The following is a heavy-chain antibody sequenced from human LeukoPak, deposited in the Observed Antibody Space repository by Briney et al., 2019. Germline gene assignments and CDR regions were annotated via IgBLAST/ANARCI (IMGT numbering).Heavy chain of an antibody. CDR2: ISGSGGST. J-gene: IGHJ4*02. CDR3: AKGSWIQLWLIDY. V-gene: IGHV3-23*01. D-gene: IGHD5-18*01. CDR1: GFTFSSYA. Sequence: GGSLRLSCAASGFTFSSYAMSWVRQAPGKGLEWVSAISGSGGSTYYADSVKGRFIISRDNSKNTRYLQMNSLRAEDTAVYYCAKGSWIQLWLIDYWGQGTLVTVSS.